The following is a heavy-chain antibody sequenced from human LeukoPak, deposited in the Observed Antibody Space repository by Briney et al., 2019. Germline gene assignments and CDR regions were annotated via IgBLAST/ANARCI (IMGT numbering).Heavy chain of an antibody. CDR2: IWYDGSNK. V-gene: IGHV3-33*06. Sequence: PGRSLRLSCAASGFTFSSYGMHWVRQAPGKGLEWVAVIWYDGSNKYYADSVKGRFTISRDNSKNTLYLQMNSLRAEDTAVYYCAKDGDYYDFWSGYYPYYYYYYMDVWGKGTTVTVSS. J-gene: IGHJ6*03. CDR1: GFTFSSYG. CDR3: AKDGDYYDFWSGYYPYYYYYYMDV. D-gene: IGHD3-3*01.